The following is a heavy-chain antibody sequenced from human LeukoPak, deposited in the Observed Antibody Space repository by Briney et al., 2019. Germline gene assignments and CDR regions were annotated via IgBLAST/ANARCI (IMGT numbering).Heavy chain of an antibody. Sequence: ASVKVSCKASGYTFTSYGISWVRQAPGQGLEWMGWISAYNGNTNYAQKFQGRVTITTDESTSTAYMELSSLRSEDTAVYYCARGPPGGGGAFDIWGQGTMVTVSS. D-gene: IGHD3-16*01. CDR2: ISAYNGNT. CDR3: ARGPPGGGGAFDI. J-gene: IGHJ3*02. CDR1: GYTFTSYG. V-gene: IGHV1-18*01.